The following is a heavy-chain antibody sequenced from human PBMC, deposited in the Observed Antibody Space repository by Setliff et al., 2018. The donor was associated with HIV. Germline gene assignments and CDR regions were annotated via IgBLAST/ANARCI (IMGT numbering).Heavy chain of an antibody. CDR3: ATKYYDSSGQPSDAFGI. J-gene: IGHJ3*02. CDR2: ISSSGSTI. CDR1: GFTFSSYT. D-gene: IGHD3-22*01. V-gene: IGHV3-48*04. Sequence: GGSLRLSCAASGFTFSSYTMNWVRQAPGKGLDWVSYISSSGSTIYYADSVKGRFTVYRDNTKNSLYLQMNILRTEDTAVYYSATKYYDSSGQPSDAFGIWGQGTVVTVSS.